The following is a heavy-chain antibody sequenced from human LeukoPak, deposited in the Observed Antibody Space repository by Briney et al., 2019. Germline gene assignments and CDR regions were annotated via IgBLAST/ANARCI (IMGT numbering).Heavy chain of an antibody. CDR1: XFXXXXXX. Sequence: GXXXLXXXAXXFXXXXXXXXXVXQAPGKGXEXVXAISGSGGSTYYADSVKGRFTISRDNSKNTLYLQMNSLRAEDTAVYYCARGSGIGSGWSSYIDYWGQGTLVTVSS. J-gene: IGHJ4*02. CDR2: ISGSGGST. CDR3: ARGSGIGSGWSSYIDY. V-gene: IGHV3-23*01. D-gene: IGHD6-19*01.